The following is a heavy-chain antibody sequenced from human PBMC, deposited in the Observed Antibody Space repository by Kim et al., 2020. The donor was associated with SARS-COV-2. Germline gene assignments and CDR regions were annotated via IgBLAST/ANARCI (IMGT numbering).Heavy chain of an antibody. CDR1: GFTFDDYG. CDR3: AREILADYYDSSGYHGDAFDI. Sequence: GGSLRLSCAASGFTFDDYGMSWVRQAPGKGLEWVSGINWNGGSTGYADSVKGRFTISRDNAKNSLYLQMNSLRAEDTALYHCAREILADYYDSSGYHGDAFDIWGQGTMVTVSS. J-gene: IGHJ3*02. D-gene: IGHD3-22*01. CDR2: INWNGGST. V-gene: IGHV3-20*01.